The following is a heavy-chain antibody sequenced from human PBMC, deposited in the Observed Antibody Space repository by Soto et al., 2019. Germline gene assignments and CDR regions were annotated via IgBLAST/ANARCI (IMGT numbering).Heavy chain of an antibody. J-gene: IGHJ6*02. D-gene: IGHD6-19*01. CDR2: INAGNGNT. CDR3: ASRQVVAGTNDYYYGMDV. Sequence: QVQLVQSGAEVKKPGASVKVSCKASGYTFTSYAMHWVRQAPGQRLEWMGWINAGNGNTKYSQMFQGRVTIIRDTSASTAYMELSSLRSEDTAVYYCASRQVVAGTNDYYYGMDVWGQGTTVTVSS. V-gene: IGHV1-3*01. CDR1: GYTFTSYA.